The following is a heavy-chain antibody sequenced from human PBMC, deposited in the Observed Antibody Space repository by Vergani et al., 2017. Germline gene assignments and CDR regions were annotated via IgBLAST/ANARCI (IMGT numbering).Heavy chain of an antibody. CDR3: AKSGDYVYYYYYMDV. CDR1: GFTFSSYG. Sequence: QVQLVESGGGVVQPGRSLRLSCAASGFTFSSYGMHWVRQAPGKGLEWVAVISYDGSNKYYADSVKGRFTISRDNSKNTLYLQMNSLRAEDTAVYYCAKSGDYVYYYYYMDVWGKGTTVTVSS. CDR2: ISYDGSNK. D-gene: IGHD4-17*01. J-gene: IGHJ6*03. V-gene: IGHV3-30*18.